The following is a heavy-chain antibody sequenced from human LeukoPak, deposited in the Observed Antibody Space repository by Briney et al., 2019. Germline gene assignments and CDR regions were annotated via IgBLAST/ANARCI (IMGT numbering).Heavy chain of an antibody. CDR2: INHSGST. Sequence: SETLSLTCAVYGGSFSGYYWSWIRQPPGKGLEWIGEINHSGSTNYNPSLKSRVTISVDTSKNQFSLKLSSVTAAYTAVYYCARQETYYYDSSVYYGYWGQGTLVTVSS. CDR3: ARQETYYYDSSVYYGY. V-gene: IGHV4-34*01. J-gene: IGHJ4*02. D-gene: IGHD3-22*01. CDR1: GGSFSGYY.